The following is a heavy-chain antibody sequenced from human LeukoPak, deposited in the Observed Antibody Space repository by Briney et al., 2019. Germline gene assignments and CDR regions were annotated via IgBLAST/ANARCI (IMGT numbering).Heavy chain of an antibody. J-gene: IGHJ4*02. CDR2: ISSSGPI. D-gene: IGHD2-2*01. Sequence: PGGSLRLSCAASGFTVSSNYMSWIRQAPGKGLEWVSYISSSGPIWYADSVKGRFTISRDNAKNSLYLQMNSLRAEDTAVYYCVLSSTYMYYFDYWGQGALVTVSS. CDR1: GFTVSSNY. CDR3: VLSSTYMYYFDY. V-gene: IGHV3-11*01.